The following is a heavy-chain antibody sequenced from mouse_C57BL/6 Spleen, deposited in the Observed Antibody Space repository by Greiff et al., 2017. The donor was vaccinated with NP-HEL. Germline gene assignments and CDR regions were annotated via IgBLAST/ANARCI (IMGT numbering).Heavy chain of an antibody. V-gene: IGHV14-4*01. D-gene: IGHD1-1*01. CDR2: IDPENGDT. J-gene: IGHJ2*01. Sequence: VQLQQSGAELVRPGASVKLSCTASGFNIKDDYMHWVKQRPEQGLEWIGWIDPENGDTEYASQFQGKATITADTSSNTAYLQLSSLTSEDTAVYYCTTFDTTTYWGQGTTLTVSS. CDR3: TTFDTTTY. CDR1: GFNIKDDY.